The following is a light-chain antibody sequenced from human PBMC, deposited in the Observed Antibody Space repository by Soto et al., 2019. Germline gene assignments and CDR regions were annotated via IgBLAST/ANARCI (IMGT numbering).Light chain of an antibody. V-gene: IGKV1-6*01. Sequence: AVQRTKYPSSLSASVGDRVTITCRASQGIRNELAWYQQKPGKAPHLLIYAASTLQSGVPSRFSGSGSGTDFTLTISSLQPEDFATYFCLQDHSYPRTFGQGTKLEIK. CDR3: LQDHSYPRT. J-gene: IGKJ2*01. CDR1: QGIRNE. CDR2: AAS.